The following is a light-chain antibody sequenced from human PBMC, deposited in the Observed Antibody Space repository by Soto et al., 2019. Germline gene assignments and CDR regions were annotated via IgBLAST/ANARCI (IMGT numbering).Light chain of an antibody. CDR2: EGS. V-gene: IGLV2-23*01. J-gene: IGLJ1*01. CDR3: CSYAGRITYV. CDR1: SSDVGSYNL. Sequence: QSVLTQPASVSGSPGQSLTISCTGTSSDVGSYNLVSWYQQHPGKAPKLMIYEGSKRPSGVSNRFSGSKSVNTASLTISGLQAEDESDYYFCSYAGRITYVCGTGNKLTVL.